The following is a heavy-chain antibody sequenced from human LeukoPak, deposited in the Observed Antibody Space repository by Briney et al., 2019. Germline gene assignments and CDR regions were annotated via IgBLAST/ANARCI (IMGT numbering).Heavy chain of an antibody. Sequence: GASVKVSCKASGYTFSTFDISWVRQAPGQGLEWMAWISAYTGNTDYARKFQGRVTITTDTSTTTAYMAMRGLRSDDTAVYYCTRVSSTTCDCPDYFDSWGQGTLVTVSS. CDR1: GYTFSTFD. J-gene: IGHJ4*02. D-gene: IGHD2-2*01. CDR3: TRVSSTTCDCPDYFDS. CDR2: ISAYTGNT. V-gene: IGHV1-18*01.